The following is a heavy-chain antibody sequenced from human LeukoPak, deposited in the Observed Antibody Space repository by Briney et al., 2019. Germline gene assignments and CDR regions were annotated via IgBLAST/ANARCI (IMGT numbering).Heavy chain of an antibody. CDR1: GGSISSYY. Sequence: SETLSLTCTVSGGSISSYYWSWIRQPPGKGLEWIGYIYYSGSTNYNPSLKSRVTISVDTSKNQFSLKLSSVTAADTAVYYCARGQLESLHFDYWGQGALVTASS. J-gene: IGHJ4*02. CDR2: IYYSGST. D-gene: IGHD1-1*01. CDR3: ARGQLESLHFDY. V-gene: IGHV4-59*01.